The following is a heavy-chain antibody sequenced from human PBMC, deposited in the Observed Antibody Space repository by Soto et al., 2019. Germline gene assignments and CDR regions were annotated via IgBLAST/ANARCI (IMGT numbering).Heavy chain of an antibody. CDR3: ARQHYYDSSGYEH. J-gene: IGHJ1*01. CDR2: VYYDGHT. CDR1: GGSINNNF. D-gene: IGHD3-22*01. V-gene: IGHV4-59*08. Sequence: PSETLSLTCTVSGGSINNNFWGWIRQPPGKGLEWIGYVYYDGHTDYNPSLESRVTIAVDTSKNQFSLKLSSVTAADTAVYYCARQHYYDSSGYEHWGQGTLVTVSS.